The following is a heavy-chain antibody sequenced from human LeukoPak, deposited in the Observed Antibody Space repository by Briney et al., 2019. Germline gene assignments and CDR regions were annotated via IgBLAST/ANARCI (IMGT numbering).Heavy chain of an antibody. V-gene: IGHV4-61*02. CDR1: GGSIRSGSYY. Sequence: PSETLSLTCTVSGGSIRSGSYYWSWIRQPAGKGLEWIGRMYTSGGTNYNPSLKSRVTISVDTPKNQFSLNMSSVTAADKAVYYCARGVRSSSAIRYYYYYMDVWGKGTTVTVSS. J-gene: IGHJ6*03. CDR3: ARGVRSSSAIRYYYYYMDV. D-gene: IGHD2-21*01. CDR2: MYTSGGT.